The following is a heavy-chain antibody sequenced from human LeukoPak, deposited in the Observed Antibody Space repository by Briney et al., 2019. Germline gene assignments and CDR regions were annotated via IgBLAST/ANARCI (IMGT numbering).Heavy chain of an antibody. D-gene: IGHD1-26*01. CDR2: ISGSGGST. CDR1: GFTFSSYA. J-gene: IGHJ4*02. CDR3: AKDLGYSGSYYWSREPFDY. Sequence: GGSLRLSCAASGFTFSSYAMSWVRQAPGKGLEWVSAISGSGGSTYYADSVKGRFTISRDNSKNTLYLQMNSLRAEDTAVYYCAKDLGYSGSYYWSREPFDYWGQGTLVTVSS. V-gene: IGHV3-23*01.